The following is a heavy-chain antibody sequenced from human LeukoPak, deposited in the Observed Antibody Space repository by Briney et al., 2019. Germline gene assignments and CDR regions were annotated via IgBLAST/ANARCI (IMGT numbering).Heavy chain of an antibody. Sequence: PGGSLRLSCVASGFTFSSSGMTWVRQAPGKGLEWVSAIRSSGGGTFYADSVKGRFTISRDNSKNTLYLQMNSLRAEDTAVYYCARDRPYYDILTGYYIGEAFDIWGQGTMVTVSS. J-gene: IGHJ3*02. CDR3: ARDRPYYDILTGYYIGEAFDI. CDR2: IRSSGGGT. D-gene: IGHD3-9*01. V-gene: IGHV3-23*01. CDR1: GFTFSSSG.